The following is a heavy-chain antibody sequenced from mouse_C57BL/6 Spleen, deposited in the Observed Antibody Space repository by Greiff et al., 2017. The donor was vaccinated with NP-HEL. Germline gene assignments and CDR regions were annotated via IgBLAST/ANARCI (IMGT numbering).Heavy chain of an antibody. CDR2: IDPANGNT. CDR3: AVNYYDYDGFAY. D-gene: IGHD2-4*01. V-gene: IGHV14-3*01. Sequence: VQLQQSVAELVRPGASVKLSCTASGFNITNTYMHWVKQRPEQGLEWIGRIDPANGNTKYAPKFQGKANITADTSSNTAYLPLSSLTSYDTALDYCAVNYYDYDGFAYWGQGTLVTVSA. CDR1: GFNITNTY. J-gene: IGHJ3*01.